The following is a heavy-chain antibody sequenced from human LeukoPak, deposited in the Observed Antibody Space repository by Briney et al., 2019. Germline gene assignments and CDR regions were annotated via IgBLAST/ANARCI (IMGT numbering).Heavy chain of an antibody. CDR2: IYSGDST. CDR3: ARDSTRTPREY. CDR1: GFTFNSYA. J-gene: IGHJ4*02. V-gene: IGHV3-53*01. D-gene: IGHD4-23*01. Sequence: GGSLRLSCAASGFTFNSYAMTWVRQAPGKGLEWVSIIYSGDSTYYADSVKGRFTISSDNSKNTVYLQMNSLRAEDTALYYCARDSTRTPREYWGQGTLVTVSS.